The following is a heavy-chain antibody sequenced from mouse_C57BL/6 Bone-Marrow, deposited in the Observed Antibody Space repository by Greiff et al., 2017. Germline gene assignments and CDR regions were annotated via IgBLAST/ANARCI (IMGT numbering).Heavy chain of an antibody. J-gene: IGHJ4*01. CDR1: GFTFSDYY. CDR3: ARRGNYDYAMDY. Sequence: EVHLVESGGGLVQPGGSLKLSCAASGFTFSDYYMYWVSQTPEKRLEWVAYISNGGGSTYSPDTVKGRITNSRDNAKNTLYLQLRRLKSEDTAMYYCARRGNYDYAMDYWGQGTSVTVSS. V-gene: IGHV5-12*01. D-gene: IGHD2-1*01. CDR2: ISNGGGST.